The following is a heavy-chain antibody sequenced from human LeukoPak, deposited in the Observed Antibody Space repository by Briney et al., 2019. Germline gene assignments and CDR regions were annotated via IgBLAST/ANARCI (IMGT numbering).Heavy chain of an antibody. Sequence: PGGSLRLSCAASGSTFSNYWMHWVRQAPGKGLVWVSRINSDGITTSYAESVKGRFSISRDNAKNTLYLQMNSLKAEDTAVYYCARDGSSWANWFDPWGQGTLVTVSS. D-gene: IGHD6-13*01. CDR1: GSTFSNYW. J-gene: IGHJ5*02. CDR2: INSDGITT. CDR3: ARDGSSWANWFDP. V-gene: IGHV3-74*01.